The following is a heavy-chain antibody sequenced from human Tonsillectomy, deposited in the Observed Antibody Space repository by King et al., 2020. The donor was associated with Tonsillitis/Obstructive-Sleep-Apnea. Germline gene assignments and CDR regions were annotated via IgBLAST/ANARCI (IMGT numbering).Heavy chain of an antibody. CDR3: ARDLGYCSSTSCYSKPSGGRNWFDP. CDR1: GFTFSDYY. Sequence: QLVQSGGGLVKPGGSLRLSCAASGFTFSDYYMSWIRQAPGKGLEWVSYISSTSSYTNYADSVKVRFTISRDNAKNSLYLLMNSLRAEDTAVYYCARDLGYCSSTSCYSKPSGGRNWFDPWGQGTLVTVSS. CDR2: ISSTSSYT. J-gene: IGHJ5*02. V-gene: IGHV3-11*05. D-gene: IGHD2-2*02.